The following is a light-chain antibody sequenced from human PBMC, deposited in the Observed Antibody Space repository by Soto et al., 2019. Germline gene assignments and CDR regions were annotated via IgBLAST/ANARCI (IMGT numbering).Light chain of an antibody. CDR3: QQYGSSGT. CDR2: GAS. Sequence: MVLTQSPGTLSLSPGERATLSCRASQSVINNYLAWYQQKPGQAPRLLIYGASNRATGIPDRFSGSGSGTDFTLTVSRLEPEDFAVYYCQQYGSSGTFGQGTKVDIK. J-gene: IGKJ1*01. CDR1: QSVINNY. V-gene: IGKV3-20*01.